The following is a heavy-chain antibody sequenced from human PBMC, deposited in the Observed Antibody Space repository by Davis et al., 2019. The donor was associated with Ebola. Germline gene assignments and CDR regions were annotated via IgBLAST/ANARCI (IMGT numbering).Heavy chain of an antibody. CDR1: GFTFDDYA. V-gene: IGHV3-9*01. CDR2: ISWNSGSI. D-gene: IGHD1-26*01. Sequence: GESLKISCAASGFTFDDYAMHWVRQAPGKGLEWVSGISWNSGSIGYADSVKGRFTISRDNAKNSLYLQMNSLRAEDTALYYCAKSYAPDYYYGMDVWGQGTTVTVSS. J-gene: IGHJ6*02. CDR3: AKSYAPDYYYGMDV.